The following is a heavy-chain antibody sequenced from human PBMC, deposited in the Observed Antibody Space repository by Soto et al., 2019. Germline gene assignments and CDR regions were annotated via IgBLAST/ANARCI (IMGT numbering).Heavy chain of an antibody. V-gene: IGHV3-48*01. CDR3: ARSGAFDAFDI. CDR1: GFTFSSYS. D-gene: IGHD3-10*01. Sequence: GGSLRLSCAASGFTFSSYSMNWVRQAPGKGLEWVSYISSSSSTIYYADSVKGRFTISRDNAKNSLYLQMNSLRAEDTAVYYCARSGAFDAFDIWGQGTMVTVSS. CDR2: ISSSSSTI. J-gene: IGHJ3*02.